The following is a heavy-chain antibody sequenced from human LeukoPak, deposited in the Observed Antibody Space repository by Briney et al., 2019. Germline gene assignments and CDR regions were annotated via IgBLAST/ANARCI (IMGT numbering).Heavy chain of an antibody. CDR1: GGSISSTSYY. CDR3: ARLTPLYCSGGSCFSPSYFQH. Sequence: SETLSLTCTVSGGSISSTSYYWGWIRQPPGKGLEWIGTIYYSGSTYYNPSLKRRVTISVDTSKNQFSLKLSSVTAADTAVYYCARLTPLYCSGGSCFSPSYFQHWGQGTLVTVSS. D-gene: IGHD2-15*01. V-gene: IGHV4-39*01. CDR2: IYYSGST. J-gene: IGHJ1*01.